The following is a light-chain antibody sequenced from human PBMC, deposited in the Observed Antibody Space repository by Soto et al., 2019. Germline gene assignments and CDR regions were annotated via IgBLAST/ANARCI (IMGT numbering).Light chain of an antibody. J-gene: IGLJ3*02. CDR3: CSYAGDYNWV. CDR2: DVR. Sequence: QSALTQPRSVSGSPGQSVTLSCTGTSSDVGAYNFVSWYQQHPGKAPKVMIYDVRYRPSGVPARFSGSKSGNTASLTISGLQAEDEADYFCCSYAGDYNWVFGGGTKVTVL. CDR1: SSDVGAYNF. V-gene: IGLV2-11*01.